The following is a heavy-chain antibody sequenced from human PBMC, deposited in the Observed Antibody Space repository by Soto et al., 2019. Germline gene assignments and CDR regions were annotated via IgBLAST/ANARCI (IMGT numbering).Heavy chain of an antibody. CDR3: ARGVSAGVDY. D-gene: IGHD1-26*01. J-gene: IGHJ4*02. V-gene: IGHV1-8*01. CDR2: MQPSTGRP. CDR1: GYSFTSLD. Sequence: QVQLVQSGAEVREPGASVKVSCKASGYSFTSLDINWVRQTAGQGLEWMGWMQPSTGRPGYAQKFQGRVTMTRDPSINTAYMELTTLTSDDTAFYYCARGVSAGVDYWGQGTLVTVSS.